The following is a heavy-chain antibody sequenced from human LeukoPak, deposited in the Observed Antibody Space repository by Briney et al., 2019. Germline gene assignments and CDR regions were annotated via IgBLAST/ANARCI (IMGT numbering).Heavy chain of an antibody. CDR3: ARDQTTHCSSTSCPENWFDP. CDR1: GFTFSSYG. D-gene: IGHD2-2*01. Sequence: GRSLRLSCAASGFTFSSYGMHWVRQAPGKGLEWVAVISYDGSNKYYADSVKGRFTISRDNSKNTLYLQMNSLRAEDTAVYYCARDQTTHCSSTSCPENWFDPWGQGTLVTVSS. CDR2: ISYDGSNK. J-gene: IGHJ5*02. V-gene: IGHV3-30*03.